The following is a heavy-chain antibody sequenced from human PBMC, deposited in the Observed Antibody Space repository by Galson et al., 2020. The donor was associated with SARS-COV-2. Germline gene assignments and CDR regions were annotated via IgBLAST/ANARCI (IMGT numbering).Heavy chain of an antibody. D-gene: IGHD6-13*01. CDR1: GFTFSSSA. Sequence: GESLKISCAASGFTFSSSAMHWVRQAPGKGLEWVAIISYDGTTKYNSDSVKGRFTISRDISKNTLYLQMNSLRPEDTAVYYCARETDDHTRSGYDYWGQGTLVTVSS. V-gene: IGHV3-30*04. CDR3: ARETDDHTRSGYDY. J-gene: IGHJ4*02. CDR2: ISYDGTTK.